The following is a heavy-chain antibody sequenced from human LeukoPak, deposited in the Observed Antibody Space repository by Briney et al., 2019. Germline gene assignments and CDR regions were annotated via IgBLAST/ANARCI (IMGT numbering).Heavy chain of an antibody. D-gene: IGHD4-23*01. J-gene: IGHJ4*02. CDR1: GFTFSSYA. CDR2: ISGSGGST. Sequence: GGSLRLSCTASGFTFSSYAMSWVRQAPGKGLEWVSAISGSGGSTYYADSVKGRFTISRDNSKNTLYLQMNSLRAEDTAVYYCAKTPYGGNSVWINCWGQGTLVTVSS. V-gene: IGHV3-23*01. CDR3: AKTPYGGNSVWINC.